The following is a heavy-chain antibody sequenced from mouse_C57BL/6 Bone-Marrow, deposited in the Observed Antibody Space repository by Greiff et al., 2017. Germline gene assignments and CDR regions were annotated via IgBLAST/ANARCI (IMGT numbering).Heavy chain of an antibody. V-gene: IGHV5-9*01. J-gene: IGHJ3*01. CDR2: ISGGGGNT. Sequence: EVKLMESGGGLVKPGGSLKLSCAASGFTFSSYTLSWVRQTPEKRLEWVATISGGGGNTYYPDSVEGRFTISRDNAKNTLYLQMSSLRSEDTALYYCARQRSYDVGAYWGQGTLVTVSA. CDR1: GFTFSSYT. D-gene: IGHD2-14*01. CDR3: ARQRSYDVGAY.